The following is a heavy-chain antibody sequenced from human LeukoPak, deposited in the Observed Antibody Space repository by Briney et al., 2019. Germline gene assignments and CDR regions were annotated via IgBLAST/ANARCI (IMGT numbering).Heavy chain of an antibody. D-gene: IGHD4-23*01. CDR1: GGTFSSYA. CDR3: ARSDYGGNSGYAFDI. CDR2: IIPILGIA. J-gene: IGHJ3*02. Sequence: SVKVSCKASGGTFSSYAISWVRQAPGQGLEWMGRIIPILGIANYAQKFQGRVTITADKSTSTAYMELSSLRSEDTAVYYCARSDYGGNSGYAFDIWGQGTMVTVSS. V-gene: IGHV1-69*04.